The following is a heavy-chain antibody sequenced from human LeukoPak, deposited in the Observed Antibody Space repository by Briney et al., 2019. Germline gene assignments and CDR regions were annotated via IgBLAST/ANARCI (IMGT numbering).Heavy chain of an antibody. CDR3: ARGALIPDF. J-gene: IGHJ4*02. CDR1: GFTFSSYA. CDR2: ISKSDGST. Sequence: GGSLRLSCAASGFTFSSYAMTWVRQAPGKGLAWVSSISKSDGSTYYADSVKGRFTISRGNSKNTVYLHMDSLRVEDTAIYYCARGALIPDFRGQGTLVTVSS. V-gene: IGHV3-23*01. D-gene: IGHD2-21*01.